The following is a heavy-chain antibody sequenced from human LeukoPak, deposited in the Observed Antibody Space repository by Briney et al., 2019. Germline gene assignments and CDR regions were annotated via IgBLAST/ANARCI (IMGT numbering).Heavy chain of an antibody. J-gene: IGHJ4*02. CDR1: GDSISSYY. D-gene: IGHD1-26*01. Sequence: SETLSLTCTVSGDSISSYYWSWIRQPPGTGLEWIGYIYYSGSTNYNPSLKSRVTISVDTSKNQFSLKLSSVTAADTAIYYCARGTDVQWDYWGQGTLVTVSS. V-gene: IGHV4-59*01. CDR2: IYYSGST. CDR3: ARGTDVQWDY.